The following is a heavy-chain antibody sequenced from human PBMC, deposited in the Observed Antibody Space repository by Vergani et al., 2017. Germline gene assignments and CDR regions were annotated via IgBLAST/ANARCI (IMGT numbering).Heavy chain of an antibody. Sequence: QVQLVQSGDEVKKPGASVKVSCKASGYTFTSYGISWVRQAPGQGLEWLGRINTYNGNTNYAQKVQDRVTMTTDTSTTTAYMDLSSLISDDTAVYYCAKDRENYYYDSSGYYLYWGQGTLVTVSS. J-gene: IGHJ4*02. CDR1: GYTFTSYG. CDR3: AKDRENYYYDSSGYYLY. V-gene: IGHV1-18*01. CDR2: INTYNGNT. D-gene: IGHD3-22*01.